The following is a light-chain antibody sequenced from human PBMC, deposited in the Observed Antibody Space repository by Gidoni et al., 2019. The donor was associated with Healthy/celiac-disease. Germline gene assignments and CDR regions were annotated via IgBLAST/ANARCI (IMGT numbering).Light chain of an antibody. Sequence: QSALTHPASVSGSPGQSITLSCTGTSSDVGVYNYVSWYQQHPGKAPKRMIYDVSNRPSGVSNRFSGSKPGSTASLTISGLQAEDEADDYCSSYTSSSTLVFGGGTKLTVL. J-gene: IGLJ3*02. CDR2: DVS. V-gene: IGLV2-14*03. CDR1: SSDVGVYNY. CDR3: SSYTSSSTLV.